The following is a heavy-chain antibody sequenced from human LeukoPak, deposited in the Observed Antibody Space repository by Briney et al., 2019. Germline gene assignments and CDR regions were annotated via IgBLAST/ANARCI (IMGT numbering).Heavy chain of an antibody. CDR2: ISSSSSYI. Sequence: GGSLRLSCTASGFTFINYSMNWVRQAPGKGLEWVSSISSSSSYIYYADSVKGRFTISRDNSKNTLYLQMNSLRAEDTAVYYCAKGYGWEASYYYYYMDVWGKGTTVTISS. CDR3: AKGYGWEASYYYYYMDV. V-gene: IGHV3-21*01. D-gene: IGHD1-26*01. CDR1: GFTFINYS. J-gene: IGHJ6*03.